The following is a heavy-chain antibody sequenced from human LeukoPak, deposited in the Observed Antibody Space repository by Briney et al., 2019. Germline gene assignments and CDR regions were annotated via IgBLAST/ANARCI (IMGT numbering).Heavy chain of an antibody. V-gene: IGHV4-34*01. CDR3: ARVTMVRGNDFDY. Sequence: SETLSLTCAVYGGSFSGYYWSWIRQPPGKGLEWIGEINHSGSTNYNPSLKSRVTISVDTPKNQFSLKLSSVTAADTAVYYCARVTMVRGNDFDYWGQGTLVTVSS. J-gene: IGHJ4*02. CDR2: INHSGST. CDR1: GGSFSGYY. D-gene: IGHD3-10*01.